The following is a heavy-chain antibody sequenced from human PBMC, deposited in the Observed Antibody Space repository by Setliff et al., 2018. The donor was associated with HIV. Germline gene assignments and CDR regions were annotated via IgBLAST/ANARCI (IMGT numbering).Heavy chain of an antibody. D-gene: IGHD6-13*01. CDR3: ASDYSSRHDAFDL. V-gene: IGHV4-34*01. J-gene: IGHJ3*01. CDR1: GGSFSGYY. CDR2: INHGGST. Sequence: LSLTCAVYGGSFSGYYWSWIRQPPGKGLEWIGKINHGGSTNYNPSLKSRVTISIDTSKNQFSLKLSSVTAADTAVYYCASDYSSRHDAFDLWGQGTVVTVSS.